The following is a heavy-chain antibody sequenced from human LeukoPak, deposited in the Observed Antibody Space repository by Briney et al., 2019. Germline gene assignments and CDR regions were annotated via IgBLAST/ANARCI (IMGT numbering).Heavy chain of an antibody. Sequence: PGRSLRLSCAACGFAFSTYTMNWARQSPGKGLEWVASINSGGTTTHYADSVKGRFTISRDNAQNVLYLQMNGLRADDAAVYCCLRGDSRDFWGQGTLVTVSS. CDR1: GFAFSTYT. V-gene: IGHV3-21*06. J-gene: IGHJ4*02. CDR2: INSGGTTT. D-gene: IGHD3-22*01. CDR3: LRGDSRDF.